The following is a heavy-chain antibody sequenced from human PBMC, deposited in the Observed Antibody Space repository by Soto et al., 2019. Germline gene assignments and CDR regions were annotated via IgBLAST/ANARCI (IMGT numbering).Heavy chain of an antibody. CDR2: IKGDGSAK. V-gene: IGHV3-7*03. Sequence: GGSLRLSCAASGFTFSSFWMSWVRQAPGKGLEWVANIKGDGSAKNYLDSAQGRFTISRDNAKNSLYLQMSSLTAEDTAVYYCVRDGCDGNSCYIYGMDVWGQGTTVTVSS. J-gene: IGHJ6*02. D-gene: IGHD2-21*01. CDR1: GFTFSSFW. CDR3: VRDGCDGNSCYIYGMDV.